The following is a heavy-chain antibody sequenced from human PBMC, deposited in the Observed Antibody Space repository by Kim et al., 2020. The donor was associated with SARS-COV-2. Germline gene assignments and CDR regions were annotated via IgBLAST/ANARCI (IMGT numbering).Heavy chain of an antibody. V-gene: IGHV3-23*01. Sequence: SAKGRFTSSRHNTKNTLYLHMDSLRAEDTAVYYCAKHGGHSGGGRYFDLWGRGTLVTVSS. D-gene: IGHD2-21*01. J-gene: IGHJ2*01. CDR3: AKHGGHSGGGRYFDL.